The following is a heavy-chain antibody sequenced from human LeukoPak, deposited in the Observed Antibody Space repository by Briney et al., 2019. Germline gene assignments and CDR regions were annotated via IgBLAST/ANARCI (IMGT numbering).Heavy chain of an antibody. V-gene: IGHV1-69*13. CDR1: GGTFSSYA. CDR2: IIPIFGTA. Sequence: ASVKVSCKASGGTFSSYAISWVRQAPGQGLEWMGGIIPIFGTANYAQKFQGRVTITADESTSTAYMELSSLRSEDTAVYYCARDIVVVAATHAVYYYYMDVWGKGTTVTVSS. J-gene: IGHJ6*03. CDR3: ARDIVVVAATHAVYYYYMDV. D-gene: IGHD2-15*01.